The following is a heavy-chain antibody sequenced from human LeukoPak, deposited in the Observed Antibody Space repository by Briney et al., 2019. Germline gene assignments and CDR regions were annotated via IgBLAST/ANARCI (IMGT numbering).Heavy chain of an antibody. Sequence: GESLKISCKASGYNFASYWIGWVRQMPGKGPEWMGLIYPGDSQITYSPSFQDHVTISADKSIATAYLQWSSLKASDSAMYYCTRPHVRDVDSSHVSDIWGQGTMVTVSS. CDR2: IYPGDSQI. CDR3: TRPHVRDVDSSHVSDI. V-gene: IGHV5-51*01. D-gene: IGHD5-24*01. CDR1: GYNFASYW. J-gene: IGHJ3*02.